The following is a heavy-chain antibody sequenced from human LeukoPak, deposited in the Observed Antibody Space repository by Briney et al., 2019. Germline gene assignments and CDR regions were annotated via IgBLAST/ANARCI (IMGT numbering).Heavy chain of an antibody. CDR2: IYYSGSA. D-gene: IGHD6-13*01. J-gene: IGHJ4*02. Sequence: SETLSLTCTVSGGSISTYYWSWIRQPRGKGLEWIGYIYYSGSAKYNPSLKSRVTISVDTSKNQFSLKLSSVTAADTAVYYCARRSGSSWYGDYFDYWGQGTLVTVSS. CDR1: GGSISTYY. CDR3: ARRSGSSWYGDYFDY. V-gene: IGHV4-59*08.